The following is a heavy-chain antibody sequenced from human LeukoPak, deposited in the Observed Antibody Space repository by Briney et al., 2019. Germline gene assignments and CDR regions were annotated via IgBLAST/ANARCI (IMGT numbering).Heavy chain of an antibody. CDR2: ISAYNGNT. CDR3: ALVDCSSTSCQQDFDY. Sequence: ASVKVSCKASGYTFTSYGISWVRQAPGQGLEWMGWISAYNGNTNYAQKLQGRVTMTTDTSTSTAYMELRSLRSDDTAAYYCALVDCSSTSCQQDFDYWGQGTLVTVSS. CDR1: GYTFTSYG. J-gene: IGHJ4*02. V-gene: IGHV1-18*01. D-gene: IGHD2-2*01.